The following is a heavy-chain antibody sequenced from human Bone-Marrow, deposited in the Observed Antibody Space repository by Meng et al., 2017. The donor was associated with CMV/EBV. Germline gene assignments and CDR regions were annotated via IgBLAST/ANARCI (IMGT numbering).Heavy chain of an antibody. CDR2: IIPILGIA. D-gene: IGHD3-16*01. V-gene: IGHV1-69*02. Sequence: SVKVSFKASGGTFSSYTISWVRQAPGQGLEWMGRIIPILGIANYAQKFQGRVTITADKSTSTAYMELSSLRSEDTAVYFCASPEGGDAFDIWGQGTRVTVSS. CDR1: GGTFSSYT. CDR3: ASPEGGDAFDI. J-gene: IGHJ3*02.